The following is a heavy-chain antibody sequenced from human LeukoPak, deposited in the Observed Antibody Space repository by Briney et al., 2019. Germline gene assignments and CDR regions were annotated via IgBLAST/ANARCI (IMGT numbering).Heavy chain of an antibody. CDR2: IDYSGST. CDR3: ARWSGVVVVAATPWGFDP. J-gene: IGHJ5*02. V-gene: IGHV4-59*01. CDR1: GGSISSYY. Sequence: SETLSLTCTVSGGSISSYYWSWIRQPPGKGLEWIGYIDYSGSTNYNPSPKSRVTISVDTSKNQFSLKLSSVTAADTAVYYCARWSGVVVVAATPWGFDPWGQGTLVTVSS. D-gene: IGHD2-15*01.